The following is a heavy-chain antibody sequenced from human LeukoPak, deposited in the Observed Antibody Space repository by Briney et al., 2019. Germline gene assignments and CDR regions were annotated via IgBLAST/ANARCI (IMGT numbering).Heavy chain of an antibody. CDR2: IYYSGST. J-gene: IGHJ2*01. Sequence: SETLSLTCTVSGGSVSSGSYYWSWIRQPPGKGLEWIGYIYYSGSTNYNPSLKSRVTISVDTSKNQFSLKLSSVTAADTAVYYCARDQATFWYFDLWGRGTLVTVSS. CDR3: ARDQATFWYFDL. V-gene: IGHV4-61*01. D-gene: IGHD3-16*01. CDR1: GGSVSSGSYY.